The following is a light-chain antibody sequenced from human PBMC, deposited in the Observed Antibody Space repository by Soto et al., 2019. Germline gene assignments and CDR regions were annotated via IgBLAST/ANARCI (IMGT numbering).Light chain of an antibody. J-gene: IGKJ1*01. Sequence: DIQMTQSPSSLSASVGDRVTITCRASQSISSYLNWYQQKPGKAPKLLIYAASSLHSGVPSRFSGSGSGTDFNLTISSRQPGDFATDYCQQSYSTPQAFGQGTKVEIK. V-gene: IGKV1-39*01. CDR1: QSISSY. CDR2: AAS. CDR3: QQSYSTPQA.